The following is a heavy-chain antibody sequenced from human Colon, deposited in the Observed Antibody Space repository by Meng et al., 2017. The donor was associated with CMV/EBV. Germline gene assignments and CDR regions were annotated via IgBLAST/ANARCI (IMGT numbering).Heavy chain of an antibody. V-gene: IGHV3-23*01. Sequence: GGSLRLSCAASGFTFTSYPMNWVRQAPGKGLHWVASVSGSGATTNYADSVKGRFTISRDNSKKILYLQMSSLRDDDTAVYFCAKDLLPSMIIMSPAFDVWGQRGNGHRLL. CDR2: VSGSGATT. J-gene: IGHJ3*01. D-gene: IGHD3-22*01. CDR1: GFTFTSYP. CDR3: AKDLLPSMIIMSPAFDV.